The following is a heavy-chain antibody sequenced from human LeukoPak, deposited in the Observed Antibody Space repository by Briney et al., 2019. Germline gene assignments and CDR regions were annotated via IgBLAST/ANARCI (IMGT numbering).Heavy chain of an antibody. D-gene: IGHD3-10*01. CDR2: INWNGGST. Sequence: GGSLRLSCTASGFTFSTYWMSWVRQAPGKGLEWVAGINWNGGSTGYADSVKGRFTISRDNSKNTLYLQMNSLRAEGTAVYYCAKDGWYGSGSQYFDYWGQGTLVTVSS. J-gene: IGHJ4*02. CDR1: GFTFSTYW. CDR3: AKDGWYGSGSQYFDY. V-gene: IGHV3-20*04.